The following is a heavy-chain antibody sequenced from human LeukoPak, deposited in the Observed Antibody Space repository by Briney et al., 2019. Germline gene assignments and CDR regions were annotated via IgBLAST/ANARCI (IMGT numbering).Heavy chain of an antibody. J-gene: IGHJ4*02. CDR1: GFTFSNNG. D-gene: IGHD1-26*01. V-gene: IGHV3-30*02. CDR2: TRYDESKA. Sequence: GGSLRLSCAASGFTFSNNGMHWVRQTPGKGLEWVAFTRYDESKAFYGDSVRGRFTISRDNSKNTLYLQMNSLTTDDSAVYYCAKARYSGSPALDFWGQGTLVTVSS. CDR3: AKARYSGSPALDF.